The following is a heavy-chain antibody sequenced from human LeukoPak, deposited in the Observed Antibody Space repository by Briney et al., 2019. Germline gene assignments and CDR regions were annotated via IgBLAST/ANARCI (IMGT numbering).Heavy chain of an antibody. V-gene: IGHV1-46*01. CDR3: ARPSALYYDNSGSFDY. Sequence: ASVKVSCKASGYTFTSYYMHWVRQAPGQGPEWMGIINPSGGSTSYAQKFQGRVTMTRDMSTSTVYMELSSLRSDDMAVYYCARPSALYYDNSGSFDYWGQGTLVTVSS. CDR1: GYTFTSYY. D-gene: IGHD3-22*01. CDR2: INPSGGST. J-gene: IGHJ4*02.